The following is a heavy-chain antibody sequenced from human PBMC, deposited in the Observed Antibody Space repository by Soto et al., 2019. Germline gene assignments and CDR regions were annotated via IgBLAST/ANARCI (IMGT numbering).Heavy chain of an antibody. D-gene: IGHD2-2*01. J-gene: IGHJ2*01. CDR1: GGTFSSYT. Sequence: QVQLVQSGAEVKKPGSSVKVSCKASGGTFSSYTISWVRQAPGQGLEWMGRIIPILGIANYAQKFQGRGTITADKSTSTANMELSSLRSEDTAVYYCARDGGGVVVPAADWYFDLWGRGTLVTVSS. CDR3: ARDGGGVVVPAADWYFDL. V-gene: IGHV1-69*08. CDR2: IIPILGIA.